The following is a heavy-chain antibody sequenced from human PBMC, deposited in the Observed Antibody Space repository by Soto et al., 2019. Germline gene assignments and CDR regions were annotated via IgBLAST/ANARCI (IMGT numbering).Heavy chain of an antibody. D-gene: IGHD6-6*01. J-gene: IGHJ5*02. Sequence: PGGSLRLSCTASGFTFGDYAMIWFRQAPGKGLEWVGFIRSKAYGGTTEYAASVEGRFTISRDDSKSIAYLQMNSLKTEDTAVYYCTRDLRPPLVQGTVWFDPWGQGTLVTVSS. CDR3: TRDLRPPLVQGTVWFDP. CDR1: GFTFGDYA. V-gene: IGHV3-49*03. CDR2: IRSKAYGGTT.